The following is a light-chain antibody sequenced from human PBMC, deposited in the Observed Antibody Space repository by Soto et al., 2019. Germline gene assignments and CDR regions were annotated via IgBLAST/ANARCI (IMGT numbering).Light chain of an antibody. CDR3: QQYGSSPRT. CDR1: QTVSSSY. J-gene: IGKJ1*01. V-gene: IGKV3-20*01. CDR2: GAS. Sequence: EIVLTQSPGTLSLSPGERATLSCRASQTVSSSYLAWYQQKLGQAPRILIYGASNRATGIPDRFSGSGSGTDFTLTISRLEPEDFAVYYCQQYGSSPRTFGQGTKVEIK.